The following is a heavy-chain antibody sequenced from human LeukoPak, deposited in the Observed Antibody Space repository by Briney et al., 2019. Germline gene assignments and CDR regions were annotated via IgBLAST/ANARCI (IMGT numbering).Heavy chain of an antibody. CDR3: ARVPGTYHY. Sequence: ASVKVSCKASGDTLTGYYIHWVRQAPGQGLEWMGWINANSGGTSYAQKFQGRVIMTRDTSISTAYMELSRLRSDDTAVYYCARVPGTYHYWGQGTLVTVSS. CDR1: GDTLTGYY. D-gene: IGHD2-21*01. J-gene: IGHJ4*02. V-gene: IGHV1-2*02. CDR2: INANSGGT.